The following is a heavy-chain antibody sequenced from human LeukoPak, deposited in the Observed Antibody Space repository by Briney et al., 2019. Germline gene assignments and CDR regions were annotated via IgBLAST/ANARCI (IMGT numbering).Heavy chain of an antibody. J-gene: IGHJ3*02. V-gene: IGHV3-33*01. CDR2: IWYDGSNK. Sequence: GGSLRLSCAASGFTFSSYGMHWVRQAPGKGLEWVAVIWYDGSNKYYADSVKGRFTISRDNSKNTLYLQMNSLRAEDTAVYYCAGTAYSKGLGAFDIWGQGTMVTVSS. D-gene: IGHD1-26*01. CDR3: AGTAYSKGLGAFDI. CDR1: GFTFSSYG.